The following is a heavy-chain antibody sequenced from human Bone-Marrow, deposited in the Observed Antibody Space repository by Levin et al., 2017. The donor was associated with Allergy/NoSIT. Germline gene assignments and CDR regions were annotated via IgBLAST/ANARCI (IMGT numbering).Heavy chain of an antibody. Sequence: HGESLKISCAASGFTFSSYGMHWVRQAPGKGLEWVAVIWYDGSNKYYADSVKGRFTISRDNSKNTLYLQMNSLRAEDTAVYYCARDGAGIAVAGTVTPNYYFDYWGQGTLVTVSS. CDR2: IWYDGSNK. J-gene: IGHJ4*02. CDR1: GFTFSSYG. D-gene: IGHD6-19*01. V-gene: IGHV3-33*01. CDR3: ARDGAGIAVAGTVTPNYYFDY.